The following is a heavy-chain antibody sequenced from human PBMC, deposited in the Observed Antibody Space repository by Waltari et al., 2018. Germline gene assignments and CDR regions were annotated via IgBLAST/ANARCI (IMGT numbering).Heavy chain of an antibody. Sequence: QVQLQESGPGLVKPSETLSLTCTVSGGSISSSYWSWIRQPPGKGLEWIGYIYYSGSTNYNPSLKSRVTISVDTSKNQFSLKLSSVTAADTAVYYCASLPRPNHYFDYWGQGTLVTVSS. CDR1: GGSISSSY. CDR3: ASLPRPNHYFDY. J-gene: IGHJ4*02. V-gene: IGHV4-59*01. CDR2: IYYSGST.